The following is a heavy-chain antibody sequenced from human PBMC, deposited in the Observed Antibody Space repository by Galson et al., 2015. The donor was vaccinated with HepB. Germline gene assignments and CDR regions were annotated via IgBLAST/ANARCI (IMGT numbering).Heavy chain of an antibody. V-gene: IGHV3-30-3*01. D-gene: IGHD3-22*01. Sequence: SLRLSCAASGFTFSSYAMHWVRQAPGKGLEWVAVISYDGSNKYYADSVKGRFTISRDNSKNTLYLQMNSLRAEDTAVYYCARDSLDYYDSSGYWGWGQGTLVTVSS. CDR3: ARDSLDYYDSSGYWG. CDR2: ISYDGSNK. CDR1: GFTFSSYA. J-gene: IGHJ4*02.